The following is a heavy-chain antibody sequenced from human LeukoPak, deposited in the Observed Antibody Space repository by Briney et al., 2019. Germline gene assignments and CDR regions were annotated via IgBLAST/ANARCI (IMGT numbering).Heavy chain of an antibody. CDR1: GYSFTSYW. CDR3: ARPMEEVPDAFDI. D-gene: IGHD2-8*01. Sequence: GESLKISCKGSGYSFTSYWVGWVRQMPGKGLEWMGIIYPGDSDTRYSPSFQGQVTISADKSISTAYLQWSSLKASDTAMYYCARPMEEVPDAFDIWGQGTMVTVSS. J-gene: IGHJ3*02. CDR2: IYPGDSDT. V-gene: IGHV5-51*01.